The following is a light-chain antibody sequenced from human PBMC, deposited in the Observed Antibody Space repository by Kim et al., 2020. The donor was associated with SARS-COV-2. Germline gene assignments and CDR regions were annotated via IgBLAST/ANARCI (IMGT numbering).Light chain of an antibody. CDR2: DNS. J-gene: IGLJ2*01. CDR1: NIGRKS. CDR3: QVWDDGSDLVV. V-gene: IGLV3-21*03. Sequence: APEKTATITCGANNIGRKSVNWYRQKPGQAPVLVVYDNSDRPSEIPERFSGSNSENTATLTISRVEGGDEAVYYCQVWDDGSDLVVFGGGTKVTVL.